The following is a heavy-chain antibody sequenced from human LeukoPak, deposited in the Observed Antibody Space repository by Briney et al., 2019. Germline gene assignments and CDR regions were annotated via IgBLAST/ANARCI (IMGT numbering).Heavy chain of an antibody. Sequence: GGSLRLSCAASGFTFSSYAMSWVRQAPGKGMEWVSVISGSGGNINYADPVKGRFTISRDNFKNTLYLQMNSLRAEDTAVYYCAKVLPRSASSDYWGQGTLVTVSS. CDR1: GFTFSSYA. J-gene: IGHJ4*02. CDR2: ISGSGGNI. CDR3: AKVLPRSASSDY. V-gene: IGHV3-23*01. D-gene: IGHD6-19*01.